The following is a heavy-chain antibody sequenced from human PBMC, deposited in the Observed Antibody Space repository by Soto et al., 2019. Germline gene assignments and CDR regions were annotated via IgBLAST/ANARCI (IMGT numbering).Heavy chain of an antibody. V-gene: IGHV1-69*01. J-gene: IGHJ4*02. CDR3: ATRGTQGRWLEFGDY. Sequence: QVQLLQAGAEVKRPGSSVKVSCEASGGTFSSLGFTWVRQAPGQGLEWMGGIIPNSGRTTFAQKVQGRVTITADESTRVTYVELTALTSDETAMYYCATRGTQGRWLEFGDYWGQGTLVTVSS. CDR2: IIPNSGRT. D-gene: IGHD5-12*01. CDR1: GGTFSSLG.